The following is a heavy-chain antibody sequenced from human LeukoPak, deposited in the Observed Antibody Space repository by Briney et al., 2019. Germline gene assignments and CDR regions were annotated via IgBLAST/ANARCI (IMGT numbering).Heavy chain of an antibody. Sequence: GGSLRLSCAASGFTVTNNYMSWVRQAPGKGLEWVSVIYSGGKTFYADSVKGRFTISRDSAKNSLYLQVDSLRAEDTAVYYCARGAVGDFDYWGQGTLVTVS. CDR3: ARGAVGDFDY. CDR1: GFTVTNNY. V-gene: IGHV3-53*01. D-gene: IGHD2-21*01. J-gene: IGHJ4*02. CDR2: IYSGGKT.